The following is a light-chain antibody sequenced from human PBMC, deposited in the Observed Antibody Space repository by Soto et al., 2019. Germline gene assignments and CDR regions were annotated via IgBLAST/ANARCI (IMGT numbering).Light chain of an antibody. CDR2: DVS. V-gene: IGKV1-5*01. CDR1: QRFSSW. CDR3: QQYSSYWT. J-gene: IGKJ1*01. Sequence: DIHMTPSPSTLSASVGDRVTITCRSSQRFSSWLAWYQQKPGKAPKLLVYDVSSLQSGVPSRFSGSGSGTEFTLAISNLQPDDSATYYCQQYSSYWTFGQGTKVDIK.